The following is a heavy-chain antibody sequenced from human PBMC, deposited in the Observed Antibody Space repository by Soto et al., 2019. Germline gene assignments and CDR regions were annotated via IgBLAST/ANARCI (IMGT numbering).Heavy chain of an antibody. CDR1: GASVSSGSYY. J-gene: IGHJ4*02. CDR3: ARDSALTTVVPPRNYYFDY. Sequence: QVQLQESGPGLVKPSETLSLTCTVSGASVSSGSYYWSWIRQPPGKGLEWIGYIYYSGSTTYNPSLKSRVTISVDPSKNQFSLKLSSVTAADTAVYYCARDSALTTVVPPRNYYFDYWGQGTLVTVSS. D-gene: IGHD4-17*01. CDR2: IYYSGST. V-gene: IGHV4-61*01.